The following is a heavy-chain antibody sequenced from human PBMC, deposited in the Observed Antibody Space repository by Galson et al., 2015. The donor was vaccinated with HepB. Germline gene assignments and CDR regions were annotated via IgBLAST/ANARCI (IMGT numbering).Heavy chain of an antibody. CDR1: GFTFSSPA. CDR2: IGRKANNSAT. J-gene: IGHJ5*02. V-gene: IGHV3-73*01. D-gene: IGHD6-25*01. CDR3: ARLGDLSGYSSA. Sequence: SLRLSCAASGFTFSSPAMNWVRQTPGTGLEWVGRIGRKANNSATADAASVQGRFTISRDDSKNTAFPQMHTLKTEDTAVYYCARLGDLSGYSSAWGQGTLVTVSS.